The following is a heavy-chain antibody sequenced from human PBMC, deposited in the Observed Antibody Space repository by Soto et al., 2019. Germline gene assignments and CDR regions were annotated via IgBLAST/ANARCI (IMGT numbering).Heavy chain of an antibody. J-gene: IGHJ3*02. Sequence: QVQLVESGGGVVQPGRSLRLSCAASGFTFSSYAMHWVRQAPGKGLEWVAVISYDGSNKYYADSVKGRFTISRDNSKNTLYLQMNILRAEDTAVYYCAREIALLGAFDIWGQGTMVTVSS. V-gene: IGHV3-30-3*01. CDR2: ISYDGSNK. D-gene: IGHD2-8*02. CDR1: GFTFSSYA. CDR3: AREIALLGAFDI.